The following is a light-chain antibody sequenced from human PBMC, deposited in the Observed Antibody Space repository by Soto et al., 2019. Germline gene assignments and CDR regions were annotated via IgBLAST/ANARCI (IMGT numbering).Light chain of an antibody. Sequence: SSELTQTPSVSVAPGQTARITCGGNNIRNKSVQWYQQKPGQAPVVVVYDDTNRPSGIPERFSGSNSGNTATLTISRVEAGDEADYYCQVWDSSSDHWVFGGGTKLTAL. V-gene: IGLV3-21*02. CDR2: DDT. J-gene: IGLJ3*02. CDR1: NIRNKS. CDR3: QVWDSSSDHWV.